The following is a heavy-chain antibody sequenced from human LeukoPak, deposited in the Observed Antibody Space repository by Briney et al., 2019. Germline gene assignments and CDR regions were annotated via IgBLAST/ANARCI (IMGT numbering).Heavy chain of an antibody. J-gene: IGHJ3*02. CDR2: INHSGST. V-gene: IGHV4-39*07. Sequence: SQTLSLTCTVSGGSISSGSYYWSWIRQPPGKGLEWIGEINHSGSTNYNPSLKSRVTISVDTSKNQFSLKLSSVTAADTAVYYCARGRVGGRAFDIWGQGTMVTVSS. CDR3: ARGRVGGRAFDI. D-gene: IGHD3-16*01. CDR1: GGSISSGSYY.